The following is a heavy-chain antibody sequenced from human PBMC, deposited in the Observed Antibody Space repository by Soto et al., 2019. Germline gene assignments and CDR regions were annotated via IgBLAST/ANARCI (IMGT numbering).Heavy chain of an antibody. CDR2: INHSGST. CDR3: ARGPPKYSSGWYVGYYYYDMDV. D-gene: IGHD6-19*01. J-gene: IGHJ6*02. Sequence: ASENLSLTCGGYGGSFSGYYWSGIRQPPGKGLEWSGEINHSGSTNYNPSLKSRVTISGDTSKNQFSLKLSSVTAADTAVYYCARGPPKYSSGWYVGYYYYDMDVWRQGTTVTVS. V-gene: IGHV4-34*01. CDR1: GGSFSGYY.